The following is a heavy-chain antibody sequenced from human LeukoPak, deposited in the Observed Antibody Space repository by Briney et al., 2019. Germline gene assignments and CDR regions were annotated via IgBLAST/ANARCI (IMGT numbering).Heavy chain of an antibody. CDR2: INPNSGGT. Sequence: GASVKVSCKASGYTFTGYYMHWVRQAPGQGLEWMGWINPNSGGTNYAQKFQGRVTMTRDTSISTAYMELSRLRSDDTAVYYCARGELPTRASIAARPPDFDYWGQGTLVTVSS. J-gene: IGHJ4*02. D-gene: IGHD6-6*01. CDR1: GYTFTGYY. CDR3: ARGELPTRASIAARPPDFDY. V-gene: IGHV1-2*02.